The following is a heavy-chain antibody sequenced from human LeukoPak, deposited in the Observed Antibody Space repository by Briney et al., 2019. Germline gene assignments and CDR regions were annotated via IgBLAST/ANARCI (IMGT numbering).Heavy chain of an antibody. Sequence: GESLKISCKASGYSFTTYWLAWVRQMPGKGLEWMGIIYPDDSDARYRPSFQGQVTISADKSISTAYLQWSSLKASDTAMYYCARQGYCSSTSCYVDFWGQGTLVTASS. D-gene: IGHD2-2*01. J-gene: IGHJ4*02. CDR1: GYSFTTYW. CDR2: IYPDDSDA. CDR3: ARQGYCSSTSCYVDF. V-gene: IGHV5-51*01.